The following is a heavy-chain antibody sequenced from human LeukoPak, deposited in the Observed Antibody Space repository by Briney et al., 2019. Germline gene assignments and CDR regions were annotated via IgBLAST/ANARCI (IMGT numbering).Heavy chain of an antibody. CDR2: ISGSGGDT. V-gene: IGHV3-23*01. CDR1: GFAFSYYA. Sequence: GGSLRLSCTASGFAFSYYAINWVRQAPGKGLEWVSVISGSGGDTYYADSVKGRFTISRDNSKNTVCLQMNSLRAEDTAVYYCAKGRSSGGSCVNYWGQGTLVSVSS. J-gene: IGHJ4*02. CDR3: AKGRSSGGSCVNY. D-gene: IGHD2-15*01.